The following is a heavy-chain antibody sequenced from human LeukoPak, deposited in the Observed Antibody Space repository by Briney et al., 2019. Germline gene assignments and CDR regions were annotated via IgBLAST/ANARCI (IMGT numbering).Heavy chain of an antibody. Sequence: GGSLRLSCEASGFTFSSYSMTWVRQAPGKGLEWVSSIDTPTPYINYADSVRGRFTISRDNARNSLYLQMSSLRVEDTAVYYCVRDFYCHNGACFDFWGQGTLVTVSS. CDR2: IDTPTPYI. J-gene: IGHJ4*02. D-gene: IGHD2-8*01. V-gene: IGHV3-21*01. CDR3: VRDFYCHNGACFDF. CDR1: GFTFSSYS.